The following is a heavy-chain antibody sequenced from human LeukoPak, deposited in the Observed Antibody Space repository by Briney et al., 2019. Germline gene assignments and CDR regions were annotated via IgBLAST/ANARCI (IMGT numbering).Heavy chain of an antibody. Sequence: IIPIFPPPNSPHNFPGSVTITADESTSTAYIELSSLRSEDTAVYYCARVDQNWFDPWGQGTLVTVSS. J-gene: IGHJ5*02. CDR3: ARVDQNWFDP. D-gene: IGHD2-2*01. V-gene: IGHV1-69*01. CDR2: IIPIFPPP.